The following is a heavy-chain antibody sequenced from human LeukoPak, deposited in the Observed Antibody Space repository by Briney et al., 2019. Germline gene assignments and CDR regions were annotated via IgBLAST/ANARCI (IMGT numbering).Heavy chain of an antibody. CDR2: IYFSGST. V-gene: IGHV4-39*01. J-gene: IGHJ4*02. CDR1: GGSISSSSHY. CDR3: ARHQWLGPFDS. D-gene: IGHD6-19*01. Sequence: KPSETLSLTCTVFGGSISSSSHYWGWIRQPPGEGLEWIGSIYFSGSTYYSPSLKSRVTISVDPSTNQFSLKLSSVTAADTAVYSCARHQWLGPFDSWGQGTLVTVSS.